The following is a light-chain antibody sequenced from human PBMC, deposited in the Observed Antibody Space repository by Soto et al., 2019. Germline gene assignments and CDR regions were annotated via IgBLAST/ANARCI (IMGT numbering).Light chain of an antibody. CDR2: AAS. CDR3: QQRFNWPPLT. Sequence: EIVMTQSPATLSVSPWERATLSCRASQSLSFNLSCYQQKPVQAPMLLIYAASTMSTFIPAMFIGSCSGTDFNFTISSLEPEDFAVYYCQQRFNWPPLTFGGGTKVDI. V-gene: IGKV3-11*01. CDR1: QSLSFN. J-gene: IGKJ4*01.